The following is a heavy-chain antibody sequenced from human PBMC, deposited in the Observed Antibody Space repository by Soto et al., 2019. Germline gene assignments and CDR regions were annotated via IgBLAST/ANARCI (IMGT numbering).Heavy chain of an antibody. CDR1: GFSLSTSGVG. CDR2: IYWDDDK. Sequence: QITLKESGPPLVKPTQTLTLTCTFSGFSLSTSGVGVGWIRQHPGKALEWLALIYWDDDKRYSPSLKSRLTITKDTSKNQVVLTMTNMDPVDTATYYCAHTTTMVRGVIMYYWGQGTLVTVSS. J-gene: IGHJ4*02. D-gene: IGHD3-10*01. CDR3: AHTTTMVRGVIMYY. V-gene: IGHV2-5*02.